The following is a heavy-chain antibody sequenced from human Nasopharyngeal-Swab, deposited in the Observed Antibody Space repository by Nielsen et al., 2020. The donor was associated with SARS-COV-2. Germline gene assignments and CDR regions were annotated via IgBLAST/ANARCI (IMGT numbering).Heavy chain of an antibody. CDR3: AKDRYCSGGACYFSGFDY. V-gene: IGHV3-23*01. D-gene: IGHD2-15*01. Sequence: GGSLRLSCAASGFTFSSYAMSWVRQAPGKGLEWVSGVSGSGGTTKYADSVKGRFTISRDNSKNKLYLQMHSLRGEDTAVYYCAKDRYCSGGACYFSGFDYWSLGTLVTVSS. CDR1: GFTFSSYA. J-gene: IGHJ4*02. CDR2: VSGSGGTT.